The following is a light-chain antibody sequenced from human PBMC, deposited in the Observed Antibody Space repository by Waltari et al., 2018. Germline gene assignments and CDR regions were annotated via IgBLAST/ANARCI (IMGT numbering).Light chain of an antibody. CDR3: QHRYNWPLT. CDR1: QSVSRY. J-gene: IGKJ4*01. CDR2: DAS. V-gene: IGKV3-11*01. Sequence: EIVLPHSPATLSLSPGERATLSCRASQSVSRYLAWYHQKPGQAPRLLIYDASNRATGIPARFSGSGSGTDFTLTISSLEPEDFAVYYCQHRYNWPLTFGGGTKVEIK.